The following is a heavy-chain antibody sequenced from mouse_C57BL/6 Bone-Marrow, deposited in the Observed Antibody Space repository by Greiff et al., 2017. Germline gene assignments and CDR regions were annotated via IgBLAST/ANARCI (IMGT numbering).Heavy chain of an antibody. D-gene: IGHD2-3*01. Sequence: VQLQQSGAELVRPGTSVKVSCKASGYAFTNYLIEWVKQRPGQGLEWIGVINPGSGGTNYNEKFKGKATLTADKASSTAYMQLSSLTSEDSAVYFCERLGLLLNYFDYWGPGTTLTVSS. CDR2: INPGSGGT. V-gene: IGHV1-54*01. CDR1: GYAFTNYL. CDR3: ERLGLLLNYFDY. J-gene: IGHJ2*01.